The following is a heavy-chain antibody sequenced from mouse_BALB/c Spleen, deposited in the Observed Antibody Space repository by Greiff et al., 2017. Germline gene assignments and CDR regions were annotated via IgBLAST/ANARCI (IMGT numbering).Heavy chain of an antibody. D-gene: IGHD2-4*01. J-gene: IGHJ2*01. CDR2: ISNGGGST. CDR3: ARHDYDTDFDY. Sequence: EVKLMESGGGLVQPGGSLKLSCAASGFTFSSYTMSWVRQTPEKRLEWVAYISNGGGSTYYPDTVKGRFTISRDNAKNTLYLQMSSLKSEDTAMYYCARHDYDTDFDYWGQGTTLTVSS. V-gene: IGHV5-12-2*01. CDR1: GFTFSSYT.